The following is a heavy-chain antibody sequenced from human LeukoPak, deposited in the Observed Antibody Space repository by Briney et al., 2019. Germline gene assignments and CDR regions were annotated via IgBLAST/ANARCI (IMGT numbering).Heavy chain of an antibody. Sequence: SETLSLTCTVSGGSITRFYWSWIRQPPGKGLEWIGYIYYSGSTNYNPSLKSRVTISVDTSKNQFSLKLSSVTAADTAVYYCARGGPLSGSYLLYYYYYMDVWGKGTTVTVSS. D-gene: IGHD1-26*01. J-gene: IGHJ6*03. CDR1: GGSITRFY. CDR3: ARGGPLSGSYLLYYYYYMDV. V-gene: IGHV4-59*01. CDR2: IYYSGST.